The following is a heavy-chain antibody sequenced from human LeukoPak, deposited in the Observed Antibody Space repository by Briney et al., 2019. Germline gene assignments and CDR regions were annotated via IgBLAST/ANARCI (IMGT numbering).Heavy chain of an antibody. CDR1: GFTVSSNY. CDR3: ARIPIVLITSGGY. V-gene: IGHV3-53*01. J-gene: IGHJ4*02. D-gene: IGHD3-22*01. CDR2: IYSDGST. Sequence: GGSLRLPCAASGFTVSSNYMTWVRQAPGKGLEWLSVIYSDGSTYYADSVKGRFTISRDNSKNTLYLQMNSLRAEDTAVYYCARIPIVLITSGGYWGQGTLVTVSS.